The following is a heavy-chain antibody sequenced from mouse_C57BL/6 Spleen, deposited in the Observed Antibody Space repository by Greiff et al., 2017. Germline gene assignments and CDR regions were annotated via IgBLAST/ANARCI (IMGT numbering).Heavy chain of an antibody. V-gene: IGHV1-74*01. J-gene: IGHJ2*01. D-gene: IGHD2-3*01. CDR2: IHPSDSDT. CDR3: ANIYDGYYLDFDY. CDR1: GYTFTSYC. Sequence: QVQLQQPGAELVKPGASVKVSCTASGYTFTSYCMHWVKQRPGQGLEWIGRIHPSDSDTNYTQKFKGKATVTADKSSSTAYMQLSSLTSEDSAVYYCANIYDGYYLDFDYWGQGTTLTVSS.